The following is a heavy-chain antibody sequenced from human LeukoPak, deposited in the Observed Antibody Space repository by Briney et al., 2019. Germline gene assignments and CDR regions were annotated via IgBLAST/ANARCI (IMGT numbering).Heavy chain of an antibody. CDR3: AKAGYCSGGSCYWVYYYYYYMDV. CDR1: GFTFSSYA. Sequence: PGGSLRLSCAASGFTFSSYAMHWVRQAPGKGLEWVAVISYDGSNKYYADSVKGRFTISRDNSKNTLYLQMNSLRAEDTAVYYCAKAGYCSGGSCYWVYYYYYYMDVWGKGTTVTVSS. CDR2: ISYDGSNK. J-gene: IGHJ6*03. D-gene: IGHD2-15*01. V-gene: IGHV3-30*04.